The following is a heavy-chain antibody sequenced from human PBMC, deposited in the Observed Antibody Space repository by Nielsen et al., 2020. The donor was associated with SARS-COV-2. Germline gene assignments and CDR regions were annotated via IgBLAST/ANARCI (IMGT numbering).Heavy chain of an antibody. J-gene: IGHJ6*02. CDR1: GFNFSGCW. V-gene: IGHV3-7*05. CDR2: IRQDGSEN. Sequence: GESLKISCAASGFNFSGCWMSWVRQAPGKGLEWVANIRQDGSENYYVDSLKGRISISRDNAKNSMYLQMNSLRDEDTAVYYCARERSREYGIDVWGQGTTVTVSS. CDR3: ARERSREYGIDV. D-gene: IGHD1-26*01.